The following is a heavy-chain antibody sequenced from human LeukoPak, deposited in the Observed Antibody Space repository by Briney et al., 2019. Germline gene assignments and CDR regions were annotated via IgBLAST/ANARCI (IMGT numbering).Heavy chain of an antibody. CDR1: GGSISSYH. CDR2: IYYSGST. CDR3: AKALKPPDYGNYYYMDV. D-gene: IGHD3-16*01. Sequence: SETLSLTCTVSGGSISSYHWSWIRQPPGKGLEWIGYIYYSGSTNYNPSLKSRVTISVKTSKNQFSLKLSSLTAADTAVYYCAKALKPPDYGNYYYMDVWGKGTTVTVSS. J-gene: IGHJ6*03. V-gene: IGHV4-59*12.